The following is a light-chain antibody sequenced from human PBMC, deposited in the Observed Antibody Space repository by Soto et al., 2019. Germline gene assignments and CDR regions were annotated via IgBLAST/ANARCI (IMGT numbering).Light chain of an antibody. Sequence: EIVLTQSPATLPLSPGERATLSCRASQSVGSSLAWYQQKPGQAPRLLIYDTSNRATGIPARFSGSGSGTDFTLAISSLEPEDSAVYYCQQRNNWPLLWTFGGGTKVEIK. CDR3: QQRNNWPLLWT. CDR1: QSVGSS. J-gene: IGKJ4*01. V-gene: IGKV3-11*01. CDR2: DTS.